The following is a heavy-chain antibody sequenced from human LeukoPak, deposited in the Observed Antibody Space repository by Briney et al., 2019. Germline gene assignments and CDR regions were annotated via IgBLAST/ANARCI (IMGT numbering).Heavy chain of an antibody. V-gene: IGHV3-9*01. J-gene: IGHJ4*02. CDR3: AKKFGWMEGYYFDY. CDR2: ISWNSGSI. D-gene: IGHD6-19*01. CDR1: GFTFDDYA. Sequence: GGSLRLSCAASGFTFDDYAMHWVRQAPGKGLEWVSGISWNSGSIGYADSVKGRFTISRDNSKNTLYLQMNSLRAEDTAVYYCAKKFGWMEGYYFDYWGQGTLVTVSS.